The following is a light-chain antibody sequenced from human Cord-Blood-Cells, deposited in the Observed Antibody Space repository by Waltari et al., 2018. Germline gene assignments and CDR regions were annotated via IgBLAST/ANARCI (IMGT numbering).Light chain of an antibody. Sequence: QAALTQPASGSGSPGQSITIPCTGTSSDVGSYNLVSWYQQHPGKAPKLMIYEGSKRPSGVSNRFSGSKSGNTASLTISGLQAEDEADYYCCSYAGSSTWVFGGGTKLTVL. CDR2: EGS. J-gene: IGLJ3*02. CDR1: SSDVGSYNL. V-gene: IGLV2-23*01. CDR3: CSYAGSSTWV.